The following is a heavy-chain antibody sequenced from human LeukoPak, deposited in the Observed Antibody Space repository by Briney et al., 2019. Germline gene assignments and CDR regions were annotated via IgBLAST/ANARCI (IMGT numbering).Heavy chain of an antibody. CDR2: IYPGNSDT. CDR1: GYSFTDYW. D-gene: IGHD2-21*02. CDR3: ASPQAAYCGGDCYSP. V-gene: IGHV5-51*01. J-gene: IGHJ3*01. Sequence: GESLKISCKASGYSFTDYWIGWVRQMPGKGLEWTGIIYPGNSDTGYSPSFQGQVTISVDKSITTAYLQWSSLKASDTAMYYCASPQAAYCGGDCYSPWGQGTKVTVSS.